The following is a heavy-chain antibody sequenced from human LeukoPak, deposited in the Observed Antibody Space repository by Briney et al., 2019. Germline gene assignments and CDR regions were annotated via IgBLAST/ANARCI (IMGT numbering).Heavy chain of an antibody. CDR3: ARRYYYDSSGYSAIDY. V-gene: IGHV1-18*01. J-gene: IGHJ4*02. Sequence: ASVKVSCKASGYTFTSYGISWVRQAPGQGLEWMGWISAYNGNTNYAQKLQGRVTMTTDTSTSTAYMELRSLRSEDTAVYYCARRYYYDSSGYSAIDYWGQGTLVTVSS. CDR1: GYTFTSYG. CDR2: ISAYNGNT. D-gene: IGHD3-22*01.